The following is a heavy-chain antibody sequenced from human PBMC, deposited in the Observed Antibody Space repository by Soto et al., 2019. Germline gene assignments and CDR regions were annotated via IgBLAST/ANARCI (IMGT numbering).Heavy chain of an antibody. V-gene: IGHV3-23*01. CDR1: GGTFRSYA. CDR3: AKDGRRWLQRSHFDY. Sequence: GGSLRLSCTASGGTFRSYAMSWVRQAPGKGLEWVSAISGSGGSTYYADSVKGRFTISRDNSKNTLYLQMNSLRAEDTAVYYCAKDGRRWLQRSHFDYWGQGTLVTVSS. J-gene: IGHJ4*02. CDR2: ISGSGGST. D-gene: IGHD5-12*01.